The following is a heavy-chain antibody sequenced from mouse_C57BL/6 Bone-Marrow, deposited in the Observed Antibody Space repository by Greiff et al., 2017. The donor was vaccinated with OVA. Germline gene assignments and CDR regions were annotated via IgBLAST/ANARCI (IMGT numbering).Heavy chain of an antibody. CDR1: GFSLTSYG. V-gene: IGHV2-2*01. CDR2: IWSGGST. J-gene: IGHJ3*01. D-gene: IGHD4-1*01. CDR3: ARKDWDRTY. Sequence: QVQLQQSGPGLVQPSQSLSITCTVSGFSLTSYGVHWVRQSPGKGLEWLGVIWSGGSTDYNAAFISRLSISKDNSKSQVFFKMNSLQADDTAIYYCARKDWDRTYWGQGTLVTVSA.